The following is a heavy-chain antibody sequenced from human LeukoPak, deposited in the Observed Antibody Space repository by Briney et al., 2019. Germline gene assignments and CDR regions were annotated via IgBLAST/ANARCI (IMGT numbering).Heavy chain of an antibody. Sequence: PSETLSLTCAVYGGSFSGYYWSWIRQPPGKGLEWIGEINHSGSTNYNPSLKSRGTISVDTSKNQFSLKLSSVTAADTAVYYCARGRKAGYSYGYPYNYFDYWGQGTLVTVSS. CDR1: GGSFSGYY. CDR3: ARGRKAGYSYGYPYNYFDY. D-gene: IGHD5-18*01. J-gene: IGHJ4*02. V-gene: IGHV4-34*01. CDR2: INHSGST.